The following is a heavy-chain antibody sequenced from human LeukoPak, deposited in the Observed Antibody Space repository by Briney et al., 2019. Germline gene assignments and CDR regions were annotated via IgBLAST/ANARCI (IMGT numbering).Heavy chain of an antibody. V-gene: IGHV4-39*07. CDR2: IYYSGST. CDR1: GGSISSSSYY. CDR3: ARDYHDIAVAGARFDY. J-gene: IGHJ4*02. D-gene: IGHD6-19*01. Sequence: PSETLSLTCTVSGGSISSSSYYWGWIRQPPGKGLEWIGSIYYSGSTYYNPSLKSRVTMSVDTSKNQFSLKLSSVTAADTAVYYCARDYHDIAVAGARFDYWGQGTLVTVSS.